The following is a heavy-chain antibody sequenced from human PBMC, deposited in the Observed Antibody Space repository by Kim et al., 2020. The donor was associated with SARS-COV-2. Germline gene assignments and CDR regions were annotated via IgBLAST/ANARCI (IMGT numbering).Heavy chain of an antibody. CDR2: MSSSSSYT. Sequence: GGSLRLSCAASGFTFSDYYMSWIRQAQRKGREWVSYMSSSSSYTNYADSVKGRFTTSRDNAKNSLYLQMNSLRAEDTAVYYCAREGITMVRGLMDVWGQGTTVTVSS. D-gene: IGHD3-10*01. CDR3: AREGITMVRGLMDV. CDR1: GFTFSDYY. V-gene: IGHV3-11*05. J-gene: IGHJ6*02.